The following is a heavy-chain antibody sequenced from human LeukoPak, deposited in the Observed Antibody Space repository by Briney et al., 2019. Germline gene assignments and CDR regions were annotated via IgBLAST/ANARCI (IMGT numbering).Heavy chain of an antibody. CDR3: TTHESRDGYNLVDY. D-gene: IGHD5-24*01. CDR1: GFTLSNAW. Sequence: PGGSLRLSCAAPGFTLSNAWMSCVRQAPGKGLEWVGRIRSKTDGGTTDYAAPVKGRFTISRDYSKNTLYLQMNSLKTEDTAVYYCTTHESRDGYNLVDYWGQGTLVTVSS. CDR2: IRSKTDGGTT. V-gene: IGHV3-15*01. J-gene: IGHJ4*02.